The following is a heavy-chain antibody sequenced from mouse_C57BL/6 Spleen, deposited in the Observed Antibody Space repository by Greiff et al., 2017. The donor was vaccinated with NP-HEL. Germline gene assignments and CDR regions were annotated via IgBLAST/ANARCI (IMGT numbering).Heavy chain of an antibody. D-gene: IGHD1-1*01. J-gene: IGHJ2*01. CDR2: INPSTGGT. CDR3: ARSYYYGSSHYFDY. Sequence: VQLKQSGPELVKPGASVKISCKASGYSFTGYYMNWVKQSPEKSLEWIGEINPSTGGTTSNQKFKAKATLTVDKSTSTAYMQLTSLTSEDSSVYSCARSYYYGSSHYFDYWGQGTTLTVSS. CDR1: GYSFTGYY. V-gene: IGHV1-42*01.